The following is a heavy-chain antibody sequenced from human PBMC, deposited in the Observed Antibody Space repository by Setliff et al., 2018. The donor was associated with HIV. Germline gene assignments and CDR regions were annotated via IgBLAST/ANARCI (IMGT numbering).Heavy chain of an antibody. J-gene: IGHJ4*02. CDR3: ARLDCSSSSGFVDY. CDR1: GLSLSTSGVG. V-gene: IGHV4-61*02. Sequence: VSGPTLVNPTQTLTLTCTFSGLSLSTSGVGVGWIRQPPGKGLEWIGNIYTSGSTNYNPSLKSRVTISVDTSKNQFSLKLSSVTAADTAVYYCARLDCSSSSGFVDYWGQGTLVTVSS. CDR2: IYTSGST. D-gene: IGHD2-2*01.